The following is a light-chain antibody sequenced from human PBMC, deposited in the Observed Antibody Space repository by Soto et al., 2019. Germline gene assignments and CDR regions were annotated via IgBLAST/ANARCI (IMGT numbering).Light chain of an antibody. CDR1: SSNIGGNS. Sequence: QSVMTQPHSVSAAPGQKVTISCSGSSSNIGGNSVSWYQQLPGTAPKLLIYDDNKRPSGIPDRFSVSKSGTSATLGITGFQTGDEADYYCGSWDSNLSAYVFGTGTKLTV. J-gene: IGLJ1*01. CDR3: GSWDSNLSAYV. CDR2: DDN. V-gene: IGLV1-51*01.